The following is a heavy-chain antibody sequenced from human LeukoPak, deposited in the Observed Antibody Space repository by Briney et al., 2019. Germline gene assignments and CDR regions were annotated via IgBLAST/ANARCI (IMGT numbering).Heavy chain of an antibody. CDR3: ARDKAPGGKRWFDP. Sequence: SETLSLTCTVSGVSISTYYWSWLRQRPGKGPEWIGYMSDVGTTDYNPSLKNRVTISVDTSKNQFSLRLSSVTAADTAVYYCARDKAPGGKRWFDPWGQGTLVTVSS. CDR1: GVSISTYY. D-gene: IGHD4-23*01. J-gene: IGHJ5*02. CDR2: MSDVGTT. V-gene: IGHV4-59*01.